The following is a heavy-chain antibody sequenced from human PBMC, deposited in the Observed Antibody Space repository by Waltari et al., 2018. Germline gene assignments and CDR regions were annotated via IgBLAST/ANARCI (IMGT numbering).Heavy chain of an antibody. CDR2: INGDGSTT. Sequence: VQLVESGGGLVQPGGSLRLSCAASGFTFSNSWLYWVRQARGKGLVWVSRINGDGSTTNYADSVKGRFNISRDNAKNTVYLQMSSLRAEDTAVYYCATPTSSKGIAVALRWGQGTLVPVSS. CDR1: GFTFSNSW. D-gene: IGHD6-19*01. V-gene: IGHV3-74*01. CDR3: ATPTSSKGIAVALR. J-gene: IGHJ4*02.